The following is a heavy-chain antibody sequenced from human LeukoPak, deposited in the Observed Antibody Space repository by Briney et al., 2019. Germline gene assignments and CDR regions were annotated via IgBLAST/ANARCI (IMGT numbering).Heavy chain of an antibody. CDR2: IYYSGST. CDR3: ARVPKKGYGLGVRIISSWYFDL. CDR1: GGSISSYY. V-gene: IGHV4-59*01. J-gene: IGHJ2*01. Sequence: PSETLSLTCTVSGGSISSYYWSWIRQPPGKGLEWIGYIYYSGSTNYNPSLKSRVTISVDTSKNQFSLKLSSVTAADTAVYYCARVPKKGYGLGVRIISSWYFDLWGRGTLVTVSS. D-gene: IGHD2/OR15-2a*01.